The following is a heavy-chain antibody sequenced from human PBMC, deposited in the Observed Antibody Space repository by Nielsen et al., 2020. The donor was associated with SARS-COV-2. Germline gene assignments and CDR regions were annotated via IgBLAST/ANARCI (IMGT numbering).Heavy chain of an antibody. Sequence: SETLSPTCAVYGASFSGYYWSWIRQPPGKRLEWIGEINHSGSTNYNPSLKSRVTTSVDTSKNQSSLKLSSVTAADTAVYYCARFRPAYSSSWYWFDPWGQGTLVTVSS. D-gene: IGHD6-13*01. J-gene: IGHJ5*02. V-gene: IGHV4-34*01. CDR2: INHSGST. CDR3: ARFRPAYSSSWYWFDP. CDR1: GASFSGYY.